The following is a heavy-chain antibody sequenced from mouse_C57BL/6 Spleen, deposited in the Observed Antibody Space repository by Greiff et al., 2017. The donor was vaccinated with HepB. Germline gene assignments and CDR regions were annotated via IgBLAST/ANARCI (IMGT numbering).Heavy chain of an antibody. Sequence: EVKLEESGGGLVKPGGSLKLSCAASGFTFSSYTMSWVRQTPEKRLEWVATISGGGGNTYYPDSVKGRFTISRDNAKNTLYLQMSSLRSEDTALYYCARNWDRGGYYFDYWGQGTTLTVSS. J-gene: IGHJ2*01. CDR1: GFTFSSYT. V-gene: IGHV5-9*01. D-gene: IGHD4-1*01. CDR3: ARNWDRGGYYFDY. CDR2: ISGGGGNT.